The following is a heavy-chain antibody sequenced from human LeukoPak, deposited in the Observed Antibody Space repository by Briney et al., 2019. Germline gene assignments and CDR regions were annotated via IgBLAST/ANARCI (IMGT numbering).Heavy chain of an antibody. CDR2: INHSGST. D-gene: IGHD3-16*02. J-gene: IGHJ5*02. CDR3: ARDGEAYVWGSYRRLNWFDP. Sequence: SETLSLTCAVYGGSFSGYYWSWIRQPPGKGLEWIGEINHSGSTYYNPSLKSRVTISVDTSKNQFSLKLSSVTAADTAVYYCARDGEAYVWGSYRRLNWFDPWGQGTLVTVSS. CDR1: GGSFSGYY. V-gene: IGHV4-34*01.